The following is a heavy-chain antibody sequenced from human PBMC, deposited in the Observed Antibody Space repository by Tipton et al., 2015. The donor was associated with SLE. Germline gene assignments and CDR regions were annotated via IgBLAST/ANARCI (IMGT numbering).Heavy chain of an antibody. J-gene: IGHJ5*02. CDR3: ARDSSGGYNWFDP. CDR2: IYHSGST. Sequence: TLSLTCTVSGGSISSGGYSWSWIRQPPGKGLEWIGYIYHSGSTYYNPSLKSRVTISVDRSKNQFSLKLSSVTAADTAVYYCARDSSGGYNWFDPWGQGTLVTVSS. CDR1: GGSISSGGYS. D-gene: IGHD3-22*01. V-gene: IGHV4-30-2*01.